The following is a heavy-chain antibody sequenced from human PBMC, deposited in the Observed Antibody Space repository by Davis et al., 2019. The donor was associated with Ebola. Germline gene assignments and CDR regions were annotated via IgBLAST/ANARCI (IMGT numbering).Heavy chain of an antibody. D-gene: IGHD3-10*01. CDR3: ARGRHGENWFDP. Sequence: GGSLRLSCAASGFTVSSNYMSWVRQAPGKGLEWVSVIYSGGSTYYADSVKGRFTISRDNAKNSLYLQMNSLRAEDTAVYYCARGRHGENWFDPWGQGTLVTVSS. V-gene: IGHV3-53*01. CDR1: GFTVSSNY. J-gene: IGHJ5*02. CDR2: IYSGGST.